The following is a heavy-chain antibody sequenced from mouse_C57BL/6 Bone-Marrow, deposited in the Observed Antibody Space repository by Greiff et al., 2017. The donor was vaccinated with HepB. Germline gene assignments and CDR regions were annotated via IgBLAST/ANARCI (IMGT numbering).Heavy chain of an antibody. CDR1: GYTFTSYW. CDR2: IHPNSGST. D-gene: IGHD2-14*01. V-gene: IGHV1-64*01. Sequence: QVQLQQPGAELVKPGASVKLSCKASGYTFTSYWMHWVKQRPGQGLEWIGMIHPNSGSTNYNEKFKSKATLTVDKSSSTAYMQRSSLTSEDSAVYYCARYAPRGRNYFDYWGQGTTLTVSS. CDR3: ARYAPRGRNYFDY. J-gene: IGHJ2*01.